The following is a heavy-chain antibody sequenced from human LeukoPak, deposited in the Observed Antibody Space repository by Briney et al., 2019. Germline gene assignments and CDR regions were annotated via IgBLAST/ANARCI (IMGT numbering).Heavy chain of an antibody. D-gene: IGHD6-13*01. CDR1: GYTFTSYD. J-gene: IGHJ3*02. CDR2: VNPNSGGT. V-gene: IGHV1-2*02. Sequence: ASVKVSCKASGYTFTSYDINWVRQATGQGLEWMGWVNPNSGGTNYAQKFQGRVTMTRDTSVSTAYMELSRLRSDDTAVYYCARSSSNWYTFEIWGQGTMVTVCS. CDR3: ARSSSNWYTFEI.